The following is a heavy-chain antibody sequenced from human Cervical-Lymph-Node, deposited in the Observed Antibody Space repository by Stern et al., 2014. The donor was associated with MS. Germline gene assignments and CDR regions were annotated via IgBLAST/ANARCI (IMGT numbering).Heavy chain of an antibody. CDR3: ATSTASDAFDI. CDR1: GLTFSTSV. D-gene: IGHD2/OR15-2a*01. Sequence: VQLVDSGGGVVQPGRSLRLSCVASGLTFSTSVMHWVRQAPGQRLEWVAVVWNDGSKEHFTESVKGRFSTSRDTAKNTLHLQMSSLRAEDTAVYFCATSTASDAFDIWGQGTLVTVSS. CDR2: VWNDGSKE. V-gene: IGHV3-33*01. J-gene: IGHJ3*02.